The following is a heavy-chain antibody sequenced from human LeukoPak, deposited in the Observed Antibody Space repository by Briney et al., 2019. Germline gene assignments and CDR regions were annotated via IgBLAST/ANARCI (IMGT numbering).Heavy chain of an antibody. CDR1: GYTFTSYD. Sequence: GASVKVSCKASGYTFTSYDINWVRQAPGQGLEWMGRIIPILGIANYAQKFQGRVTITADKSTSTAYMELSSLRSEDTAVYYCASDEDVVVVAATPTLENNWFDPWGQGTLVTVSS. D-gene: IGHD2-15*01. CDR3: ASDEDVVVVAATPTLENNWFDP. V-gene: IGHV1-69*04. CDR2: IIPILGIA. J-gene: IGHJ5*02.